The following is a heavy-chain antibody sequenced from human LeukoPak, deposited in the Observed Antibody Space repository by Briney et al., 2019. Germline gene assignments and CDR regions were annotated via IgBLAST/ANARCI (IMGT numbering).Heavy chain of an antibody. V-gene: IGHV4-39*07. CDR3: ARERRPGIVVVVAATEFDY. CDR1: GGSISSSSYS. Sequence: SETLSLTCTVSGGSISSSSYSWGWIRQPPGKGLEWIGSIYYSGSTYYNPSLKSRVTISVDTSKNQFSLKLSSVTAADTAVYYCARERRPGIVVVVAATEFDYWGQGTLVTVSA. J-gene: IGHJ4*02. CDR2: IYYSGST. D-gene: IGHD2-15*01.